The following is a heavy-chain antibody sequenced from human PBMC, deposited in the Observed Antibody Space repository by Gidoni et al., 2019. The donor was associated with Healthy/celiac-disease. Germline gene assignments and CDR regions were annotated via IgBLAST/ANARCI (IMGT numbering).Heavy chain of an antibody. CDR1: GGTFSSYT. J-gene: IGHJ4*02. V-gene: IGHV1-69*02. CDR2: IIPILGIA. CDR3: ARGIGYCSGGSCYSLDY. D-gene: IGHD2-15*01. Sequence: QVQLVQSGAEVKKPGSSVKVSCKASGGTFSSYTISWVRQAPGQGLEWMGRIIPILGIANYAQKFQGRVTITADKSTSTAYMELSSLRSEDTAVYYCARGIGYCSGGSCYSLDYWGQGTLVTVSS.